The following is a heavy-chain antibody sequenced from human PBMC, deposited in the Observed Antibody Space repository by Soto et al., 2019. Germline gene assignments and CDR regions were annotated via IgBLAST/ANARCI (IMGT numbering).Heavy chain of an antibody. CDR3: ARDHRGIYGSGSYYIGDY. Sequence: QVRLVQSGAEVKKPGASVKVSCKASGYTFTSYGISWVRQAPGQGLEWMGWISAYNGNTNYAQKLQGRVTMTTDTSTSTAYMELRSLRSDDTAVYYCARDHRGIYGSGSYYIGDYWGQGTLVTVSS. V-gene: IGHV1-18*01. CDR1: GYTFTSYG. D-gene: IGHD3-10*01. J-gene: IGHJ4*02. CDR2: ISAYNGNT.